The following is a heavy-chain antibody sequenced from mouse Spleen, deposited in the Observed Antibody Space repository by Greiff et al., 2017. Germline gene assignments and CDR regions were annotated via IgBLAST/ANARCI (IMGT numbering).Heavy chain of an antibody. Sequence: ESGPGLVKPSQSLSLTCSVTGYSITSGYYWNWIRQFPGNKLEWMGYISYDGSNNYNPSLKNRISITRDTSKNQFFLKLNSVTTEDTATYYCASPFITTVPFAYWGQGTLVTVSA. CDR2: ISYDGSN. V-gene: IGHV3-6*01. D-gene: IGHD1-1*01. CDR3: ASPFITTVPFAY. J-gene: IGHJ3*01. CDR1: GYSITSGYY.